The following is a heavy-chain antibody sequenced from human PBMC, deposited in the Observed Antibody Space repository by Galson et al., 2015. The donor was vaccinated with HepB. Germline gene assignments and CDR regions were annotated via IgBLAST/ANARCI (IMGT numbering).Heavy chain of an antibody. J-gene: IGHJ6*02. CDR3: ASAQHGGNSFDYYYGMDV. V-gene: IGHV4-34*01. Sequence: SETLSLTCAVYGGSFSGYYWSWIRQPPGKGLEWIGEINHSGSTNYNPSLKSRVTISVDTSKNQFSLKLSSVTAADTAVYYCASAQHGGNSFDYYYGMDVWGQGTTVTVSS. CDR2: INHSGST. D-gene: IGHD4-23*01. CDR1: GGSFSGYY.